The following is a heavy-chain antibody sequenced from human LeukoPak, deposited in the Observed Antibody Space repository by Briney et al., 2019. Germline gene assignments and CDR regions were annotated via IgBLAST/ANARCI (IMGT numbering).Heavy chain of an antibody. CDR2: ISPSGGST. J-gene: IGHJ4*02. D-gene: IGHD1-26*01. CDR3: ARAVRSYPFDY. V-gene: IGHV1-46*01. Sequence: ASVKVSCKASGYTFTSYYMHWVRQAPGQGLEWMGIISPSGGSTSYAQKFQGRVTMTRGMSTSTVYMELSSLRSEDTAVYYCARAVRSYPFDYWGQGTLVTVSS. CDR1: GYTFTSYY.